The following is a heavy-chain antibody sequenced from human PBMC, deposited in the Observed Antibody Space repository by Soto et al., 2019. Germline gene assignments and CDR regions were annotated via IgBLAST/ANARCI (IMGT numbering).Heavy chain of an antibody. CDR3: ARNRRWLPRGPNNWLDL. Sequence: SETLSLTCTVSGGSINSGDYYWTWVRQPPGKGLEWIGYIYYDGNSQHNPSLKSRVTMSVDTSKNQFSLNLSSVTAADTAVYYCARNRRWLPRGPNNWLDLWGQGTQVTVSS. V-gene: IGHV4-30-4*01. D-gene: IGHD5-12*01. CDR2: IYYDGNS. CDR1: GGSINSGDYY. J-gene: IGHJ5*02.